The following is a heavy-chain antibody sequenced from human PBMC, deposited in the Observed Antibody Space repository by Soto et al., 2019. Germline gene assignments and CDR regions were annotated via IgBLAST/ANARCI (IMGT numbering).Heavy chain of an antibody. D-gene: IGHD6-6*01. CDR3: ARPGWFSSSSSLGYGLDV. CDR2: IFYRGNT. J-gene: IGHJ6*02. CDR1: AYSISSSHW. V-gene: IGHV4-28*01. Sequence: SETLSLTCAVSAYSISSSHWWGWVRQPPGKGLEWIGYIFYRGNTYYNPSLKDRVTMSVDTSKNQFSLRLTSVTAVDAAVYYCARPGWFSSSSSLGYGLDVWGQWTTVTVS.